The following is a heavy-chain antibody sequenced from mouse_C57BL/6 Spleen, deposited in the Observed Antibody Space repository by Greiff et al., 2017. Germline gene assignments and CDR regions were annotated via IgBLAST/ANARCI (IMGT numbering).Heavy chain of an antibody. Sequence: VQLQQSGAELARPGASVKLSCKASGYTFTSYGISWVKQRTGQGLEWIGEIYPRSGNTYYNEKFKGKATLPADKSSSTAYMELRSLTSEDSAVYFCARQLGRGDYFDYWGQGTTLTVSS. CDR3: ARQLGRGDYFDY. CDR2: IYPRSGNT. J-gene: IGHJ2*01. V-gene: IGHV1-81*01. CDR1: GYTFTSYG. D-gene: IGHD4-1*02.